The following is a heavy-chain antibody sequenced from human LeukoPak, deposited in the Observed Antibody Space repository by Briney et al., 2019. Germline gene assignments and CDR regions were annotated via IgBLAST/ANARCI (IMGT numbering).Heavy chain of an antibody. Sequence: PSETLSLTCAVYGGSFSGYYWSWIRQPPGKGLEWIGEINHSGSTNYNPSLKSRVTISVDTSKNQFSLKLSSVTAADTAVYYCARALKAGRWFRELKGFDPWGQGTLVTVSS. J-gene: IGHJ5*02. CDR1: GGSFSGYY. D-gene: IGHD3-10*01. CDR3: ARALKAGRWFRELKGFDP. V-gene: IGHV4-34*01. CDR2: INHSGST.